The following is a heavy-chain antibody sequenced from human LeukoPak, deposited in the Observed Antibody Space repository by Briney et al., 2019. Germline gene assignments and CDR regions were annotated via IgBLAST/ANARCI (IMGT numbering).Heavy chain of an antibody. Sequence: GGSLRLSCAASGFTFSTYTMNWVRQPPGKGLEWVSSISSSSSYIYYADSVKGRFTISRDNAKNSLYLQMNSLRAEDTAVYYCARERVATASFDYWGQGTLVTVSS. CDR1: GFTFSTYT. J-gene: IGHJ4*02. CDR3: ARERVATASFDY. V-gene: IGHV3-21*01. CDR2: ISSSSSYI. D-gene: IGHD5-12*01.